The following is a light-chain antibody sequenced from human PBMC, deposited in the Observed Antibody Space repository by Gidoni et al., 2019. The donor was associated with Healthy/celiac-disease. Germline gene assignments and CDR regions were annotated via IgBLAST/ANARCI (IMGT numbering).Light chain of an antibody. CDR1: QSISSY. CDR3: QQSYSTPEYT. CDR2: AAS. Sequence: DIQMTQSRSSLSASVGDRVTITCRASQSISSYLNWYQQKPGKAPKLLIYAASSLQSGVPSRFSGSASGTDFTLTISTLQPEDFATYYCQQSYSTPEYTFGQGTKLEIK. J-gene: IGKJ2*01. V-gene: IGKV1-39*01.